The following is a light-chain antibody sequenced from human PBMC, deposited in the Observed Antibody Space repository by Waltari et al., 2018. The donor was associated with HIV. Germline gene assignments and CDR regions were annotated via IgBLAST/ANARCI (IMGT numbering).Light chain of an antibody. CDR2: GNS. CDR3: QSYDSSLSGSV. Sequence: QAVLTQPPSLSGAPGLRVTIPCTGSSSNIGAGYDFHWYQQLPGTAPKLLIYGNSNRPSGVPDRFSGSKSGTSASLAIAGLQAEDEAEYYCQSYDSSLSGSVFGGGTKLTVL. J-gene: IGLJ2*01. V-gene: IGLV1-40*01. CDR1: SSNIGAGYD.